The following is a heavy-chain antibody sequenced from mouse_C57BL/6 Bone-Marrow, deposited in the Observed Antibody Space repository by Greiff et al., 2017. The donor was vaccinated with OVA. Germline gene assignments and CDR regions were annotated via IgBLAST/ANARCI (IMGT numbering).Heavy chain of an antibody. Sequence: QVQLQQPGAELVRPGTSVKLSCKASGYTFTSYWMHWVKQRPGQGLEWIGVIDPSDSYTNYNQKFKGKATLTVDTSSSTAYMQLSSLTSEDSAVYYCARSIPLYGKGAMDYWGQGTSVTVSS. CDR2: IDPSDSYT. D-gene: IGHD2-1*01. CDR3: ARSIPLYGKGAMDY. V-gene: IGHV1-59*01. CDR1: GYTFTSYW. J-gene: IGHJ4*01.